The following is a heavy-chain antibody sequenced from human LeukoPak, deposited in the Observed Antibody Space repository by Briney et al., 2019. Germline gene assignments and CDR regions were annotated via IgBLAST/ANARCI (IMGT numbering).Heavy chain of an antibody. J-gene: IGHJ6*03. CDR2: MNPNSGNT. V-gene: IGHV1-8*01. D-gene: IGHD1-26*01. Sequence: ASVKVSCKASGYTFTSYDINWVRQATGRGLEWMGWMNPNSGNTGYAQKFQGRVTMTRDMSTSTVYMELSSLRFEDTAVYYCARDLGATIWYYYYYYMDVWGKGTTVTVSS. CDR1: GYTFTSYD. CDR3: ARDLGATIWYYYYYYMDV.